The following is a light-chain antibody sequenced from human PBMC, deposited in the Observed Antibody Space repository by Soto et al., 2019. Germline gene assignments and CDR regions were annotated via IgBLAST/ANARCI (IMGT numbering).Light chain of an antibody. Sequence: VLTPPPPVSWAPGRRGALPPPGSSAHNGSTYDVQWYQQLPGTAPKLLIHGNTDRPSGVPDRFSGSKSGTSASLAITGLQADDEADYYCQSYDDSLSVHYVFGTGTKVTVL. CDR2: GNT. J-gene: IGLJ1*01. CDR3: QSYDDSLSVHYV. CDR1: SAHNGSTYD. V-gene: IGLV1-40*01.